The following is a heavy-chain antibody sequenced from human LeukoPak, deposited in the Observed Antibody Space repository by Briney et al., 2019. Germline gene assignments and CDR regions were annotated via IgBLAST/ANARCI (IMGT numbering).Heavy chain of an antibody. Sequence: ASVNVSCKVSGYTLTELSMHWVRQAPGKGLEWMGGFDPEDGETIYAQKFQGRVTMTEDTSTDTAYMELSSLRSEDTAVYYCATGRYYDILTGYWVLSWMGYWGQGTLVTVSS. D-gene: IGHD3-9*01. CDR2: FDPEDGET. V-gene: IGHV1-24*01. CDR3: ATGRYYDILTGYWVLSWMGY. CDR1: GYTLTELS. J-gene: IGHJ4*02.